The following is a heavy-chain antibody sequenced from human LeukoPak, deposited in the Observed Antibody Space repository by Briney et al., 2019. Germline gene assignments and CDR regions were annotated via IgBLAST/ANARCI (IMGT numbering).Heavy chain of an antibody. CDR3: ARHEEEDGYNAKTFDY. CDR2: IHYSGTT. Sequence: PSETLSLTCTVSGGSISSSNNYWGWVRQPPGKGLECIGSIHYSGTTYYNPSLKSRVTISVDTSKNQLSLKLSSMTAADTAVYYCARHEEEDGYNAKTFDYWGQGTLVTVSS. D-gene: IGHD5-24*01. CDR1: GGSISSSNNY. V-gene: IGHV4-39*01. J-gene: IGHJ4*02.